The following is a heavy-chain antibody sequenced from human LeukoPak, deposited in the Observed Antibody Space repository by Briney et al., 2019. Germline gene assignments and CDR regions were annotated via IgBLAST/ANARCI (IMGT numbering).Heavy chain of an antibody. CDR3: ARGVQGHTADTTGRYYYYYMDV. J-gene: IGHJ6*03. CDR2: IYYSGST. Sequence: ASETLSLTCSVSGGSISSYYWSWIRQPPGKGLEWIGYIYYSGSTNYNPSLKSRVTISVDTSKNQFSLKLSSVTAADTAVYYCARGVQGHTADTTGRYYYYYMDVWGKGTTVTVSS. D-gene: IGHD3-10*01. V-gene: IGHV4-59*01. CDR1: GGSISSYY.